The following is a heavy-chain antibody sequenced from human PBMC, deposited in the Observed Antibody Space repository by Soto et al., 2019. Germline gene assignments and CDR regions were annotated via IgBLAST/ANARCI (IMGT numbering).Heavy chain of an antibody. CDR3: ARDGAVGATLDY. V-gene: IGHV3-21*01. CDR1: GFTFSSYS. J-gene: IGHJ4*02. D-gene: IGHD1-26*01. CDR2: ISSSSSYI. Sequence: EVQLVESGGGLVKPGGSLRLSCAASGFTFSSYSMNWVRQAPGKGLEWVSSISSSSSYIYYADSVKGRFTISIDNAKNSLYLQMNSLRAEDTAVYYCARDGAVGATLDYWGQGTLVTVSS.